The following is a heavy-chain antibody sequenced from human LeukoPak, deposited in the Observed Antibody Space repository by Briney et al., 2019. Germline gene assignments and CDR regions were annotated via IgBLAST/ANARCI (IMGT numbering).Heavy chain of an antibody. Sequence: PSETLSLTCTVSGGSISSSSYYWGWIRQPPGKGLEWIGYISYTGGANYNPSLKSRVTISVDTSKNQFSLKLSSVTAADTAVYYCARGERPGPDYWGQGTLVTVSS. D-gene: IGHD6-25*01. V-gene: IGHV4-39*07. J-gene: IGHJ4*02. CDR1: GGSISSSSYY. CDR2: ISYTGGA. CDR3: ARGERPGPDY.